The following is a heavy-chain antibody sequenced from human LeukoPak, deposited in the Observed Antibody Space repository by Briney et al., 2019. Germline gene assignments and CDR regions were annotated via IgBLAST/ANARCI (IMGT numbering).Heavy chain of an antibody. D-gene: IGHD3-22*01. CDR2: IYYSGST. Sequence: PSETLFLTCTVPGGSISSYYWSWIRQPPGKGLEWIGYIYYSGSTNYNPSLKSRVTISVDTSKNQFSLKLSSVTAADTAVYYCASLDSSGKNYWGQGTLVTVSS. CDR3: ASLDSSGKNY. V-gene: IGHV4-59*01. CDR1: GGSISSYY. J-gene: IGHJ4*02.